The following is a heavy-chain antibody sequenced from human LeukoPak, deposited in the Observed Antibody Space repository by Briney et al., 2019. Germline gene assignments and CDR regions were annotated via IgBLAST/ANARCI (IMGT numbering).Heavy chain of an antibody. V-gene: IGHV3-48*02. J-gene: IGHJ4*02. Sequence: GGSLRLSCAASGFTFSSYGMNWVRRAPGKGLEWVSYISTSSNRIDYADSVKGRVTMSRDNAKNLLYLQMNSQRDEDTAMYYCARVSAPGTSGWYFGYWGQGTLVTVSS. CDR2: ISTSSNRI. D-gene: IGHD6-19*01. CDR1: GFTFSSYG. CDR3: ARVSAPGTSGWYFGY.